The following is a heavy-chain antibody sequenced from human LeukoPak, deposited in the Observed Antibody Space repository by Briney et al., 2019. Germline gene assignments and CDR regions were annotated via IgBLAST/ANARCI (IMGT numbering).Heavy chain of an antibody. CDR2: ISKDGINK. D-gene: IGHD3-22*01. V-gene: IGHV3-30-3*01. J-gene: IGHJ3*02. CDR1: GFTFSRYA. Sequence: PGGPLRLSCAASGFTFSRYAMHWVRQAPGKGLELVALISKDGINKYYADSVKGRFSISRDNSKNTLYLQMNSLRAEDTAVYYCTRDNYYDSSDKPLTAFDIWGQGTRVTVSS. CDR3: TRDNYYDSSDKPLTAFDI.